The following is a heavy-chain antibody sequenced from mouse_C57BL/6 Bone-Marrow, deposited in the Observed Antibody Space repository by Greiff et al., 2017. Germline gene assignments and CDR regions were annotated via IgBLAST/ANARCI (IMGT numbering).Heavy chain of an antibody. CDR3: ERESYDNFMDC. J-gene: IGHJ2*01. Sequence: QVQLQQPGAELVKPGASVKLSCKASGYTFTSYWMPWVKQRPGRGLEWIGGIDPDSGGTKYNEKFKSKATLTVDEPSSTAYMPLSSLTSEDSAVYDCERESYDNFMDCWDRGSTLTVSS. CDR2: IDPDSGGT. D-gene: IGHD2-1*01. CDR1: GYTFTSYW. V-gene: IGHV1-72*01.